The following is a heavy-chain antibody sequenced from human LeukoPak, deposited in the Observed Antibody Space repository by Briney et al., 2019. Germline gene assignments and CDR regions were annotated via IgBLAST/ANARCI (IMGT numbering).Heavy chain of an antibody. CDR2: IYPGDSDT. J-gene: IGHJ5*02. CDR3: AKGPSSTNWFDP. Sequence: GESLKISSKGSGYRFTSYWIGWVRQMRGKGLEWMGIIYPGDSDTRYSPSFQGQVTISADNSISTAYLQLSSLKASDTAIYYCAKGPSSTNWFDPWGQGTLVTVSS. V-gene: IGHV5-51*01. CDR1: GYRFTSYW. D-gene: IGHD2/OR15-2a*01.